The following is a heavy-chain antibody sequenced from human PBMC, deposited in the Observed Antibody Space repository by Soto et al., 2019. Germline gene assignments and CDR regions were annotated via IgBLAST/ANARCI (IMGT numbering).Heavy chain of an antibody. D-gene: IGHD3-22*01. J-gene: IGHJ4*02. CDR1: GFTFSDHY. CDR3: ATTSAYYYDRSVWGRDY. V-gene: IGHV3-72*01. CDR2: TRNKANSYTT. Sequence: EVQLVESGGGLVQPGGSLRLSCAASGFTFSDHYMDWVRQAPGKGLEWVGRTRNKANSYTTEYAASVKGRFTISRDXSXNXXYLQMNSLKTEDTAVYYCATTSAYYYDRSVWGRDYWGQGTLVTVSS.